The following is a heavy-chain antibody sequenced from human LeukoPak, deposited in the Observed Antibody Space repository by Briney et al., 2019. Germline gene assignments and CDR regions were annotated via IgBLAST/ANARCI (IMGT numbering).Heavy chain of an antibody. CDR1: GGSISSYY. V-gene: IGHV4-4*07. CDR2: IYTSGST. D-gene: IGHD3-16*01. CDR3: ARDLPRGIHYYYYMDV. J-gene: IGHJ6*03. Sequence: SETLSLTCTVSGGSISSYYWSWIRQPAGKGLEWIGRIYTSGSTNYNPSLKSRVTMSVGTSKNQFSLKLSSVTAADTAVYYCARDLPRGIHYYYYMDVWGKGTTVTVSS.